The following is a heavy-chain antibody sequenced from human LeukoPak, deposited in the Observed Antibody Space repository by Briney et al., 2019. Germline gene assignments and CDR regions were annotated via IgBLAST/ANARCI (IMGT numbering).Heavy chain of an antibody. CDR1: GGTFSSYA. CDR2: IIPILGIA. CDR3: ARDLASSGYDLVAPHFDY. D-gene: IGHD5-12*01. V-gene: IGHV1-69*04. J-gene: IGHJ4*02. Sequence: SVKVSCKASGGTFSSYAISWVRQAPGQGLEWMGRIIPILGIANYAQKFQGRVTITADKSTSTAYMGLSSLRSEDTAVYYCARDLASSGYDLVAPHFDYWGQGTLVTVSS.